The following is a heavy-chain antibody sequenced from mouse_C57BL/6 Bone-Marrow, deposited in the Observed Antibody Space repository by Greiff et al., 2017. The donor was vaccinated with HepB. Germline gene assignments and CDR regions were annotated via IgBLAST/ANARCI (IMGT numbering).Heavy chain of an antibody. CDR2: ISSGGSYN. V-gene: IGHV5-6*01. Sequence: EVQRVESGGDLVKPGGSLKLSCAASGFTFSSYGMSWVRQTPDKRLEWVATISSGGSYNYYPDSVKGRFTISRDNAKNTLYLQMSSLKSEETAMYYCARRGYGSSHWYFDVWGTGTTVTVSA. CDR3: ARRGYGSSHWYFDV. D-gene: IGHD1-1*01. J-gene: IGHJ1*03. CDR1: GFTFSSYG.